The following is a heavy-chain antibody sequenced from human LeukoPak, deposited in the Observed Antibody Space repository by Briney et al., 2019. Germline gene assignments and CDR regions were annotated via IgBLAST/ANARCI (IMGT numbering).Heavy chain of an antibody. J-gene: IGHJ4*02. CDR2: INPSAGST. Sequence: GASVKVSCKASGYTFTRYYMHWVRQAPGQGLEWMGIINPSAGSTSYAPKLQGRVTLTRDTSTSTVYMELSSLGYEDTAIYYCARAPDNYGIDDCWGQGTLLTVSS. D-gene: IGHD5-18*01. CDR1: GYTFTRYY. CDR3: ARAPDNYGIDDC. V-gene: IGHV1-46*04.